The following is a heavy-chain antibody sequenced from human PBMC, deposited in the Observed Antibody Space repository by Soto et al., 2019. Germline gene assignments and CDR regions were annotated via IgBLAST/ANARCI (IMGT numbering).Heavy chain of an antibody. CDR1: GFTFSNYA. V-gene: IGHV3-23*01. D-gene: IGHD2-2*01. J-gene: IGHJ4*02. Sequence: EVQLLESGGGLVQPGGSPRLSCAASGFTFSNYAMSWVRQAPGKGLEWVSTISGGGDSTYYADSVKGRFTISRDNSKNTLYLQVNSLRAEDTAAYYCAKRSLTPAAMKSPFDYWGQGTLVTVSS. CDR2: ISGGGDST. CDR3: AKRSLTPAAMKSPFDY.